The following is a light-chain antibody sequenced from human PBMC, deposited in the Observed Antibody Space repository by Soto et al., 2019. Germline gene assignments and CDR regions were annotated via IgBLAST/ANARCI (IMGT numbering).Light chain of an antibody. Sequence: QSALTQPASVSGSPGQSITISCTGTNSDVGSHNFVSWYQQYPGKAPKLLIYEASKRPSGLSNRFSDSKSGNTASLTISGLQAEDEADYYCCSLTNGATWVFGGGTKLTVL. V-gene: IGLV2-23*01. J-gene: IGLJ3*02. CDR1: NSDVGSHNF. CDR2: EAS. CDR3: CSLTNGATWV.